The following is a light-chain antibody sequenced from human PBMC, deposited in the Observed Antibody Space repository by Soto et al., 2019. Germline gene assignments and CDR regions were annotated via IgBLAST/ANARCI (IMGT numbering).Light chain of an antibody. J-gene: IGKJ2*02. CDR1: QSVSSN. CDR2: GES. V-gene: IGKV3-15*01. CDR3: QQYNNWPPCT. Sequence: EIVMTQSPATLSVSPGERATLSCRASQSVSSNLAWYQQKPGHAPRLLLYGESTRATGIPARFSGSGSGTAFPRTISSLHAEDCAVYYCQQYNNWPPCTFGQGTKLASK.